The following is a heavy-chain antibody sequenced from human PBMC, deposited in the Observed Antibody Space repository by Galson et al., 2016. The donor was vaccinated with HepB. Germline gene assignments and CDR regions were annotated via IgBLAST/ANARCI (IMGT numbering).Heavy chain of an antibody. J-gene: IGHJ4*02. CDR3: ARAGVYDFWNAADS. CDR1: HFTFSSYG. V-gene: IGHV3-7*03. CDR2: IKQDGGEK. D-gene: IGHD3-3*01. Sequence: SLRLSCAASHFTFSSYGMHWVRQAPGKGLEWVADIKQDGGEKYYLDSVKGRFTIFRDNAKNSLYLQMNGLRAEDTAVYYCARAGVYDFWNAADSWGQGTLVTVSS.